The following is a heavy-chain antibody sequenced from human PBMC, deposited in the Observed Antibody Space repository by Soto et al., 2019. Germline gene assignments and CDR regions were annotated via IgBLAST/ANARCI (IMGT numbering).Heavy chain of an antibody. CDR1: GGSISSSSYY. J-gene: IGHJ6*02. D-gene: IGHD6-13*01. CDR3: AVGRKGQQLISYYYYGMDV. CDR2: IYYSGST. Sequence: PSETLSLTCTASGGSISSSSYYWGWIRQPPGKGLEWIGSIYYSGSTYYNPSLKSRVTISVDTSKNQFSLKLSSVTAADTAVYYCAVGRKGQQLISYYYYGMDVWGQGTTVTVSS. V-gene: IGHV4-39*01.